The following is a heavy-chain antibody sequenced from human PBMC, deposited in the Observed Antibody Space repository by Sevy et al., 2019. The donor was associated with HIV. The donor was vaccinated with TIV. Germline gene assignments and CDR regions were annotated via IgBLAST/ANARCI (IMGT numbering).Heavy chain of an antibody. D-gene: IGHD3-3*01. Sequence: GGSLRLSCAASGFTFSSYGMHWVRQAPGKGLEWVAVIWYDGSNKYYADSVKGRFTISRDNAKNSLYLQMNSLRAEDTAVYYCARPHATDYDFWRGPSRSWGQGTLVTVSS. CDR1: GFTFSSYG. J-gene: IGHJ5*02. CDR3: ARPHATDYDFWRGPSRS. V-gene: IGHV3-33*01. CDR2: IWYDGSNK.